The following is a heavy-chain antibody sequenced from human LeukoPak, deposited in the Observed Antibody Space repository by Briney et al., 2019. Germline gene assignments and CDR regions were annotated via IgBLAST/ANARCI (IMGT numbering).Heavy chain of an antibody. D-gene: IGHD3-10*01. Sequence: PSETLSLTCAVYGGSSSGYYWSWIRQPPGKGLEWIGEINHSGSTNYNPSLKSQVTISVDTSKNQFSLKLSSVTAADTAVYYCARLRSYSQRRPNYYYYGMDVWGQGTTVTVSS. J-gene: IGHJ6*02. CDR3: ARLRSYSQRRPNYYYYGMDV. CDR1: GGSSSGYY. V-gene: IGHV4-34*01. CDR2: INHSGST.